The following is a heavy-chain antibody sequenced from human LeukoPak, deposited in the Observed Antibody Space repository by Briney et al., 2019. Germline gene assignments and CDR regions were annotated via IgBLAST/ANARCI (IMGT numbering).Heavy chain of an antibody. CDR1: GYTFTDYY. CDR2: INPNSGGT. Sequence: ASVKVSCKDSGYTFTDYYMHWVRQAPGQGLEWMGWINPNSGGTDYAQKFQGRVTMTRDTSISTAYMELSRLRSDDTAVYYCVRRTQLYNWFDPWGQGTLVIVSS. V-gene: IGHV1-2*02. CDR3: VRRTQLYNWFDP. D-gene: IGHD1-1*01. J-gene: IGHJ5*02.